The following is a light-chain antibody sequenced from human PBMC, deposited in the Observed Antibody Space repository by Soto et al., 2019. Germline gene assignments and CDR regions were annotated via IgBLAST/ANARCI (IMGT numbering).Light chain of an antibody. J-gene: IGKJ1*01. V-gene: IGKV3-20*01. CDR1: QSISSTY. CDR2: GAS. Sequence: EIVLTQSPGTLSLSPGERATLSCRASQSISSTYFAWYQHKPGQAPRLLFYGASSRATDIPDRFSGSGSGTDFTLTISRLEPEDFAVYYCQQYGSSPPWTFGQGTKVEIK. CDR3: QQYGSSPPWT.